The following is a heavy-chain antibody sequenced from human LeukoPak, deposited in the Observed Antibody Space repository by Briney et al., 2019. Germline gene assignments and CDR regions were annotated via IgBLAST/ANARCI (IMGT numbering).Heavy chain of an antibody. CDR1: GYSISSGYY. J-gene: IGHJ4*02. CDR3: ARDAQKDFSTSWYKDYFDY. Sequence: SETQSLTCVVSGYSISSGYYWGWIRQPPEKGLEWIGTIYHSGSTYYNPSLKGRVTISVDTSKNPLSLKLTSVTAAETAVYYCARDAQKDFSTSWYKDYFDYWGQGALVTVSS. CDR2: IYHSGST. D-gene: IGHD2-2*01. V-gene: IGHV4-38-2*02.